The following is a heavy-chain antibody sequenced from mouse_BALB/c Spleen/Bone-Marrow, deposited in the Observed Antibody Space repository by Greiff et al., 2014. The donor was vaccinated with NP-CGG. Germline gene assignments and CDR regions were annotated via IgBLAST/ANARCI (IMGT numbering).Heavy chain of an antibody. CDR3: ARYYYGSSYFDY. J-gene: IGHJ2*01. Sequence: EVKLMESGAELVKPGASVKLSCTASGFNIKDTYMHWVKQRPEQGLEWIGRIDPANGNTKYDPKFQGKATITADTSSNTAYLQLSSLTSEDTAVYYCARYYYGSSYFDYWGQGITLTVSS. CDR1: GFNIKDTY. V-gene: IGHV14-3*02. CDR2: IDPANGNT. D-gene: IGHD1-1*01.